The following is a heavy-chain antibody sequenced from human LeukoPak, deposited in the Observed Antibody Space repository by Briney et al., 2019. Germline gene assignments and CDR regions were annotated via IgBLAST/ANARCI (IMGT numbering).Heavy chain of an antibody. CDR2: ISYDVSNK. Sequence: GGSLRLSCAASGFAFSSYTMHWVRQAPGKGLEWVAVISYDVSNKYYADSVKGRFTISRNNAKNTLYLQMNSLRAEDTAVYYCARGRYYLDSWGQGTLVTVSS. V-gene: IGHV3-30-3*01. CDR3: ARGRYYLDS. CDR1: GFAFSSYT. D-gene: IGHD4-17*01. J-gene: IGHJ4*02.